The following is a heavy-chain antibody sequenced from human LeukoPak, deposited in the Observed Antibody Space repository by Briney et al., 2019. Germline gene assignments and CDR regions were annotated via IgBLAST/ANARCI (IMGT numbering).Heavy chain of an antibody. D-gene: IGHD2-2*01. CDR2: VSGSGNREGRT. CDR3: AKSPLVYCTSNSCHLYFDS. CDR1: GFTFRTYA. Sequence: GGSLRLSCAASGFTFRTYAMTWVRQAPGKGLEWVSSVSGSGNREGRTPYADSVKGRFTISRDESHSTLYLQMNSLRVEDTAIYFCAKSPLVYCTSNSCHLYFDSWGQGTLVTVSS. J-gene: IGHJ4*02. V-gene: IGHV3-23*01.